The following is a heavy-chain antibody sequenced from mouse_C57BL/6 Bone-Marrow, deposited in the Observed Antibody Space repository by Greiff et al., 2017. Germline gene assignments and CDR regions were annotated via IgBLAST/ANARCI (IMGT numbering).Heavy chain of an antibody. J-gene: IGHJ4*01. D-gene: IGHD1-1*01. CDR3: ARSRGYGSSYDAMDY. V-gene: IGHV1-52*01. CDR2: IDPSDSET. Sequence: VQLQQSGAELVRPGSSVKLSCKASGYTFTSYWMHWVKQRPIQGLEWIGNIDPSDSETHYNQKFKDKATLTVDKSSSTAYMQLSSLTSEDSAVYYCARSRGYGSSYDAMDYWGQGTSVTVSS. CDR1: GYTFTSYW.